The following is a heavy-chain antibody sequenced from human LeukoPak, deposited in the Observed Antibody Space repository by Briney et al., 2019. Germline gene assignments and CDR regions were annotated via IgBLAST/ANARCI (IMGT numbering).Heavy chain of an antibody. D-gene: IGHD1-26*01. CDR2: MYYSGGT. Sequence: PSETLSLTCTVSGGSISGNSYYWGWIRQPPGKGLEWIVSMYYSGGTYYNPSLKSRVTVSVDTSKNQFSLKLSSVTSTDTAVYYCATIVASTKVDDWGQGTLVTVSS. J-gene: IGHJ4*02. CDR1: GGSISGNSYY. CDR3: ATIVASTKVDD. V-gene: IGHV4-39*01.